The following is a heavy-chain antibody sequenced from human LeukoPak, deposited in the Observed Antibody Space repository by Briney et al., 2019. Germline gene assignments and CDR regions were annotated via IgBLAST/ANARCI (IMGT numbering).Heavy chain of an antibody. Sequence: GGSLKLSCAASGFTFSSYSVSWVRQAPGKGLEWVSVISGSGSIIYYSDSVKGRFTISRDNSKSTLYLQMNSLRAEDTAVYYCAQRGSGNSRNFDYWGQGTLVTVSS. V-gene: IGHV3-23*01. CDR3: AQRGSGNSRNFDY. CDR2: ISGSGSII. D-gene: IGHD4-23*01. J-gene: IGHJ4*02. CDR1: GFTFSSYS.